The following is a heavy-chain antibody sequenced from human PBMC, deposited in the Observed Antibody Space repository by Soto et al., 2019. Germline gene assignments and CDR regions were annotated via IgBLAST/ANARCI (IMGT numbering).Heavy chain of an antibody. V-gene: IGHV3-23*01. D-gene: IGHD3-10*01. Sequence: EVQLLESGGGLVQPGGSLRLSCAASGFAFSIYAMSWVRQAPGKGLEWVASISGSGGSTYYADSVKGRFTISRDNSKNTLYLQMNSLRAEDTAVYYCAKGGRWFGELFLLDYWRHGTLVTVSS. CDR2: ISGSGGST. CDR1: GFAFSIYA. J-gene: IGHJ4*01. CDR3: AKGGRWFGELFLLDY.